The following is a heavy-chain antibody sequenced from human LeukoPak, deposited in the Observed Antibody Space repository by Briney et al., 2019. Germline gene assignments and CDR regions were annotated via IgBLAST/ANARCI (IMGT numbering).Heavy chain of an antibody. CDR1: GGSFSNFY. D-gene: IGHD3-22*01. CDR2: INHGGGT. V-gene: IGHV4-34*01. Sequence: PSETLSLTCAVYGGSFSNFYWSWIRQPPGKGLEWIGEINHGGGTNYNPSLKSRVTIAVATSKNQFSLELSSVTAADTAVYYCARYHYDSSGYYYWFDPWGQGTLVTVSS. CDR3: ARYHYDSSGYYYWFDP. J-gene: IGHJ5*02.